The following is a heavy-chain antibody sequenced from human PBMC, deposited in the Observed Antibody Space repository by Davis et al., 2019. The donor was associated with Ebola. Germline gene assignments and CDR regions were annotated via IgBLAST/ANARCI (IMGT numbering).Heavy chain of an antibody. V-gene: IGHV3-21*01. J-gene: IGHJ6*02. CDR3: ARARPLDFFFGDYYGMDV. CDR1: GFTFTTYS. CDR2: ISSDSDYI. D-gene: IGHD3-16*01. Sequence: GGSLRLSCAASGFTFTTYSMSWVRQAPGKGLEWVSSISSDSDYIYSADSAKGRFTISRDNAKNSLYLQMTGLRAEDTAVYYCARARPLDFFFGDYYGMDVWGQGTTVTVSS.